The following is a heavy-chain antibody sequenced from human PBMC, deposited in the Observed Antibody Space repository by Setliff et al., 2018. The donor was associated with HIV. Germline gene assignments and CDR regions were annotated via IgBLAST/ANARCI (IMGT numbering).Heavy chain of an antibody. CDR1: GGSISSYY. CDR2: INHSGST. V-gene: IGHV4-34*01. D-gene: IGHD2-15*01. J-gene: IGHJ4*02. CDR3: ARGYCSGGSCYVRSYYFDY. Sequence: PETLSLTCTVSGGSISSYYWSWIRQPPGKGLEWIGEINHSGSTNYNPSLKSRVTISVDTSKNQFSLKLSSVTAADTAVYYCARGYCSGGSCYVRSYYFDYWGQGTLVTVSS.